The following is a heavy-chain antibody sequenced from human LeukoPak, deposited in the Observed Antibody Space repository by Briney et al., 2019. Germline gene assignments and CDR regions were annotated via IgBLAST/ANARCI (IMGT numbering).Heavy chain of an antibody. D-gene: IGHD3-22*01. V-gene: IGHV3-30-3*01. CDR1: GFTLSSYA. CDR2: ISYDGSNK. J-gene: IGHJ4*02. Sequence: PGGSLRLSCAASGFTLSSYAMHWVRQAPGKGLEWVAVISYDGSNKYYADSVKGRFTISRDNSKNTLYLQMNSLRAEDTAVYYCARDMDSSGPFDYWGQGTLVTVPS. CDR3: ARDMDSSGPFDY.